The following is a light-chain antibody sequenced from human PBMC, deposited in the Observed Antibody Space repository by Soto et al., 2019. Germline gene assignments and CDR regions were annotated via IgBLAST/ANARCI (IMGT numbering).Light chain of an antibody. CDR1: SSDVGSYNL. CDR2: EVS. CDR3: CSSAGRRVV. V-gene: IGLV2-23*02. J-gene: IGLJ2*01. Sequence: QSALTQPASVSGSPGQSITIYCTGTSSDVGSYNLVSWYQQHPGKAPKLMIYEVSKRPSGVSNRFSGSKSGNTASLTISGLQAEDEADYYCCSSAGRRVVFGVGTKVTVL.